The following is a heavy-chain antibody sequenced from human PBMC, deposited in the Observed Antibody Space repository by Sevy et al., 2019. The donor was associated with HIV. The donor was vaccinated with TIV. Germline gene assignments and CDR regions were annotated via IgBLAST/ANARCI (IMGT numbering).Heavy chain of an antibody. CDR1: GFTLSSFW. CDR2: IKQDGSEK. CDR3: ARAVGDGEQLAYYFDY. D-gene: IGHD6-13*01. J-gene: IGHJ4*02. Sequence: GGSLRLSCAASGFTLSSFWMNWVRQGPGKGLEWVANIKQDGSEKYYVDSVKGRFTISRDKAKNSLYLQMNSLRAEDTAVYYCARAVGDGEQLAYYFDYWGQGTLVTVSS. V-gene: IGHV3-7*01.